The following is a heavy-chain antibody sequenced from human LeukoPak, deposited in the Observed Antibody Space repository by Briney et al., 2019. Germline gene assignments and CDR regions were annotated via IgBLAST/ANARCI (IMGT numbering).Heavy chain of an antibody. D-gene: IGHD1-14*01. Sequence: PSETLSLTCTLSGGSLTTNTFYWGWIRQPPGKGLEWIGTVYYTGITHYNPSLKSRITISVDTSKNHFSLNLTSVTAADTAVYFCARHGILIDHSIRYWGQGLLVTVSS. V-gene: IGHV4-39*01. CDR3: ARHGILIDHSIRY. J-gene: IGHJ4*02. CDR2: VYYTGIT. CDR1: GGSLTTNTFY.